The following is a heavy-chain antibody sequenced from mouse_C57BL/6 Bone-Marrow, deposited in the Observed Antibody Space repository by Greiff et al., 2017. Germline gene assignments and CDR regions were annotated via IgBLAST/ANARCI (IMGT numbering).Heavy chain of an antibody. V-gene: IGHV5-17*01. Sequence: EVKLVESGGGLVKPGGSLKLSCAASGFTFSDYGMHWVRQAPEKGLEWVAYISSGSSTIYYADTVKGRFTISRDNAKNTLFLQMTSLRSEDTAMYYCARPDYGPWFAYWGQGTLVTVSA. CDR1: GFTFSDYG. CDR2: ISSGSSTI. D-gene: IGHD1-1*01. CDR3: ARPDYGPWFAY. J-gene: IGHJ3*01.